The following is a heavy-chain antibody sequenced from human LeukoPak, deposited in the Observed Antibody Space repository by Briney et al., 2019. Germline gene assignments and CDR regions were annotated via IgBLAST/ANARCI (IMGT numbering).Heavy chain of an antibody. D-gene: IGHD6-6*01. CDR1: GGSISSGSYY. J-gene: IGHJ4*02. Sequence: SETLSLTCNVSGGSISSGSYYWSWIRQTAVKGLEWIGRIYSSGSTDYNPSLKSRVSISADTSKNQFSLKLSSVTAADTAVYYCARGVSSIAARPFDYWGQGTLVTVSS. CDR3: ARGVSSIAARPFDY. V-gene: IGHV4-61*02. CDR2: IYSSGST.